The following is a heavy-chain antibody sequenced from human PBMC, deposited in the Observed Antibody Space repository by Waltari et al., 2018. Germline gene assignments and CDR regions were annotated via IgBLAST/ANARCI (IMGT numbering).Heavy chain of an antibody. V-gene: IGHV3-11*04. CDR3: AREIRGTGYFPDAFDI. J-gene: IGHJ3*02. CDR2: ISSTGTTI. Sequence: VRQAPGKGLEWFAYISSTGTTIYYTDSVQGRFTISRTNAQNSLYLQMNSLRAEDTAVYYCAREIRGTGYFPDAFDIWGQGTMVTVSS. D-gene: IGHD3-9*01.